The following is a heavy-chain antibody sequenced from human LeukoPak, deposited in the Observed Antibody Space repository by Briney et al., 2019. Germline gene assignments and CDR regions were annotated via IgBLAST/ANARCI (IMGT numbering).Heavy chain of an antibody. J-gene: IGHJ5*02. D-gene: IGHD6-6*01. CDR3: ASQPHDIAAPTLHGS. CDR1: GFTFSSYS. Sequence: QPGGSLRLSCAASGFTFSSYSMNWVRQAPGKGLEWVSYISGDSTTIYYADSVKGRFTISRDNAKNSLFLQMNSLRAEDTAVYYCASQPHDIAAPTLHGSWGQGTLVTVSS. V-gene: IGHV3-48*04. CDR2: ISGDSTTI.